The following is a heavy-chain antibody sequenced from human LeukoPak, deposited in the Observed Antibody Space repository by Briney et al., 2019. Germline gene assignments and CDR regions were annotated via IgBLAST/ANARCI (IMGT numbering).Heavy chain of an antibody. J-gene: IGHJ4*02. V-gene: IGHV3-21*04. Sequence: GGSLRLSCAASGFTFSSYSMNWVRQAPGKGLEWVSSISSSSSYIYYADSVKGRFTISRDNSKNTLYLQMNSLRAEDTAVYYCAKSGSWYFDYWGQGTLVTVSS. CDR3: AKSGSWYFDY. CDR1: GFTFSSYS. D-gene: IGHD6-13*01. CDR2: ISSSSSYI.